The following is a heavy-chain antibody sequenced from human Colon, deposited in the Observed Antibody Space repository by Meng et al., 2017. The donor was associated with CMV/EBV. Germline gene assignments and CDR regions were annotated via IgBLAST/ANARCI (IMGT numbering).Heavy chain of an antibody. CDR1: GYSFTDYY. D-gene: IGHD2-2*01. CDR2: VNPNRGDT. J-gene: IGHJ5*02. V-gene: IGHV1-2*02. Sequence: ASVKVSCKASGYSFTDYYMHWVQQAPGQGLEWMGWVNPNRGDTNYAQKFQGRVTMTRDTSVTTAYMELSRLTSDDTAVYYCARDGVLCGDTSCRGFYSWGQGTLVTVSS. CDR3: ARDGVLCGDTSCRGFYS.